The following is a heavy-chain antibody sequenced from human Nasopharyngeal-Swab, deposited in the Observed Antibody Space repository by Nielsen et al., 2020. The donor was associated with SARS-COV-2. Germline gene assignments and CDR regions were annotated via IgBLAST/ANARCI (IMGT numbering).Heavy chain of an antibody. D-gene: IGHD3-10*01. J-gene: IGHJ4*02. CDR1: GGSFSRGSHY. V-gene: IGHV4-61*01. CDR2: IFYTGNT. Sequence: SETLSLTCIVSGGSFSRGSHYWSLIRQPPGKGLDWIGYIFYTGNTNYNPSLESRVTMSIDTSRNQFSLSLNSVTAADTAVYYCARDRGDLRKYYFDSWGQGTQITVSA. CDR3: ARDRGDLRKYYFDS.